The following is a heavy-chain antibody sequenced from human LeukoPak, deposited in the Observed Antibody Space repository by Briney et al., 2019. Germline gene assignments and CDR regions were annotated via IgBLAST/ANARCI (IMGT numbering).Heavy chain of an antibody. CDR3: ARAKSIAAAGNP. CDR1: GGTFSSYA. Sequence: GASVKVSCKASGGTFSSYAISWVRQAPGQGLEWMGGIIPIFGTANYAQKFQGRVTITADKSTSTAYMELSRLRSDDTAVYYCARAKSIAAAGNPWGQGTLVTVSS. CDR2: IIPIFGTA. J-gene: IGHJ5*02. V-gene: IGHV1-69*06. D-gene: IGHD6-13*01.